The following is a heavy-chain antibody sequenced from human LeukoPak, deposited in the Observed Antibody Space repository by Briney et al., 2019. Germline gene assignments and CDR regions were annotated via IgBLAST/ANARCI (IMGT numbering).Heavy chain of an antibody. Sequence: ASVKVSCKASGYTFTSYYMHWVRQAPGQGLEWMGIINPSGGSTSYAQKFQGRVTMTRDTSTSTAYMELSSLRSEDTAVYYCARGPFTTRWFGELLAPTYFDYWGQGTLVTVSS. CDR1: GYTFTSYY. V-gene: IGHV1-46*01. J-gene: IGHJ4*02. D-gene: IGHD3-10*01. CDR3: ARGPFTTRWFGELLAPTYFDY. CDR2: INPSGGST.